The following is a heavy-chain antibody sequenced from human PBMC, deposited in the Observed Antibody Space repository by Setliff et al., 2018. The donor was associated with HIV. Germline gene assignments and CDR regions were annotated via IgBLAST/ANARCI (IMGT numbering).Heavy chain of an antibody. J-gene: IGHJ5*02. Sequence: KPSETLSLTCTVSGGSISSGSYYWSWIRQPAGKGLEWIGRIYTSGSTNYNPSLKSRVTISVDTSKNQFSLKLSSVTAADTAVYYCARSRTNWFDPWGQGTLVTVSS. CDR1: GGSISSGSYY. CDR2: IYTSGST. CDR3: ARSRTNWFDP. V-gene: IGHV4-61*02.